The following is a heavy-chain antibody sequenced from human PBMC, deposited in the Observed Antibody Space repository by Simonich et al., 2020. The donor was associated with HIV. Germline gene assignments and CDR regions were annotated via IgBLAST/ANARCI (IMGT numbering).Heavy chain of an antibody. J-gene: IGHJ4*02. CDR2: ISYDGNNK. Sequence: QVQLVQSGGGVVQPGRSLRLSCAASGFTFSSYGMHWVRQAPGKGLEWVAVISYDGNNKYYADSVKGRFNISRDISKNTLYLQMNSLRAEDTAVYYCARDRTIAAPGAFDYWGQGTLVTVSS. CDR1: GFTFSSYG. V-gene: IGHV3-30*06. D-gene: IGHD6-6*01. CDR3: ARDRTIAAPGAFDY.